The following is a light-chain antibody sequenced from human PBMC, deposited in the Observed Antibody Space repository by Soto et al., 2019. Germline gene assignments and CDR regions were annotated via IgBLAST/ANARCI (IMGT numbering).Light chain of an antibody. CDR2: AAS. CDR3: QQYETYSGT. Sequence: DIQMTQSPSSLSASVGYRFTITCRASQSISSYLNWYQQNPGKAPKLLIYAASSLQSGVPSRFSGSGSGTDFTLTISSLHPDDFATYYCQQYETYSGTFGQGTTVDIK. J-gene: IGKJ1*01. CDR1: QSISSY. V-gene: IGKV1-39*01.